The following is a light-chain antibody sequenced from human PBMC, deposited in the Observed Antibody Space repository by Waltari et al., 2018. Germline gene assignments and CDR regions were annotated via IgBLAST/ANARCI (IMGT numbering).Light chain of an antibody. J-gene: IGKJ4*01. Sequence: EIVLTQSPATLYLSPGERATLSCRASQSVSRYLGWYQQKFGQPPRLLIYDASNRATGIPARFSGSGSETDFTLTISSLEPEDFAVYYCQQRSTWPLTFGGGTKVENK. CDR3: QQRSTWPLT. CDR2: DAS. CDR1: QSVSRY. V-gene: IGKV3-11*01.